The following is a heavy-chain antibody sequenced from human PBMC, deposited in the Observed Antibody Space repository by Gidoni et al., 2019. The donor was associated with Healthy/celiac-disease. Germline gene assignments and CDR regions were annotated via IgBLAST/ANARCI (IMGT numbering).Heavy chain of an antibody. CDR2: IVTAGDT. Sequence: EVQLVESGGGLVQPGGSLRLSCAATGFTFRSYDMHWVRKSTGKGLECVSDIVTAGDTSYPGSVKGRFTISRENAMNSLYLQMNSLRAGDTAVYYCARGGLYGYYGMDVWGQGTTVTVSS. CDR1: GFTFRSYD. CDR3: ARGGLYGYYGMDV. J-gene: IGHJ6*02. D-gene: IGHD2-8*01. V-gene: IGHV3-13*01.